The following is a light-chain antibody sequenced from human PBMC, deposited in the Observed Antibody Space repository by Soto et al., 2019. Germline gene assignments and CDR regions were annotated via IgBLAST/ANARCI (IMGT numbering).Light chain of an antibody. V-gene: IGKV3-20*01. J-gene: IGKJ1*01. CDR3: QQYGSSGWT. CDR1: QSFSSN. Sequence: EIVMTQSPATLSVSPGERASLSCRASQSFSSNLAWYQHKPGQAPRLLIYGASSRATGIPDRFSGSGSGTDFTLTISRLEPEDFAVYYCQQYGSSGWTFGQGTKVDIK. CDR2: GAS.